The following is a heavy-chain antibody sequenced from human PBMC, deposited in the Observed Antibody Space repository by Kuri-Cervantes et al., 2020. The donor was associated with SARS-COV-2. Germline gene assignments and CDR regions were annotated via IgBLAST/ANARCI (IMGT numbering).Heavy chain of an antibody. J-gene: IGHJ4*02. CDR2: IYHTGKS. CDR1: YASMTSFY. Sequence: GSLRLSCTVSYASMTSFYWSWIQQSPGRGLEWIGYIYHTGKSNYSPSLESRVSMSMAASESRFYLTLTSVTAADTAIYYCASGNDFSLDYWGQGTLVTVSS. D-gene: IGHD1-1*01. CDR3: ASGNDFSLDY. V-gene: IGHV4-59*01.